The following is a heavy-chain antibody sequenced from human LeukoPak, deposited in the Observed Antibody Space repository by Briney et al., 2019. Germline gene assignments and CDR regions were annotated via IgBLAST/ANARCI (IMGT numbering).Heavy chain of an antibody. D-gene: IGHD3-22*01. CDR1: GGSISSYY. J-gene: IGHJ4*02. CDR3: ARGPYYYDSSGNFDY. Sequence: SETLSLTCTVSGGSISSYYWSWIRQPAGKGLEWIGRIYTSGNTNYNPSLKSRVTISVDTSKNQFSLKLSSMTAADTAVYYCARGPYYYDSSGNFDYWGQGTLVTVSS. V-gene: IGHV4-4*07. CDR2: IYTSGNT.